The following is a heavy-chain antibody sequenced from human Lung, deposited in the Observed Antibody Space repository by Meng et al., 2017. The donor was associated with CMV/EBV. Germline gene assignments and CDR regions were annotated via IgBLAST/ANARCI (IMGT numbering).Heavy chain of an antibody. D-gene: IGHD2-21*01. Sequence: ASMKVSCKASGYSFITDSMHWVRQAPGQRLEWMGIINPGRGTTTYAQHFQGRVTMTRDTSTSTVYMELSSLRSEDTAIYYCAKAYCGNDCYYLGPWGQGTLVTVSS. CDR1: GYSFITDS. CDR3: AKAYCGNDCYYLGP. J-gene: IGHJ5*02. CDR2: INPGRGTT. V-gene: IGHV1-46*01.